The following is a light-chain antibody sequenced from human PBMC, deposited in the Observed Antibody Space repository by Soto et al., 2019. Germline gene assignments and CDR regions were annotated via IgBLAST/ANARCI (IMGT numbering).Light chain of an antibody. CDR1: SSDVGGYNY. CDR3: CSFAGTYTLYV. J-gene: IGLJ1*01. Sequence: QSVLTQPRSVSGSPGQSVTISCTGTSSDVGGYNYVSWYQQHPGKAPKLMIYDVSKRPSGVPDRFTGSKSGNAASLTISGLQAEDEADYYCCSFAGTYTLYVFGMGTKVTVL. V-gene: IGLV2-11*01. CDR2: DVS.